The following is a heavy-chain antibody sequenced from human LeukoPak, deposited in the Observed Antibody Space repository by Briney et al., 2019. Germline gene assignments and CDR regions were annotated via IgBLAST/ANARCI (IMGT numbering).Heavy chain of an antibody. V-gene: IGHV3-23*01. CDR3: AKDSVRVARGYLDY. Sequence: PGGSLRLSCAASGFTFSDYAMSWVSQAPGKGLEWVSAVSGSGASTYYADSVKGRFIISRDKSKNTLYLQMNSLRAEDTAVYYCAKDSVRVARGYLDYWGQGTLVTVSS. D-gene: IGHD3-10*02. CDR1: GFTFSDYA. J-gene: IGHJ4*02. CDR2: VSGSGAST.